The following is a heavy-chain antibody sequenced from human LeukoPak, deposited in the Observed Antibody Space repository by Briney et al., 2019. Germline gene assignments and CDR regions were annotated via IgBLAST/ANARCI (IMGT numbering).Heavy chain of an antibody. CDR3: ARVGEITMTAEPSFDY. J-gene: IGHJ4*02. CDR1: GGTFSSYA. CDR2: IIPIFGTA. Sequence: SVKVSCKASGGTFSSYAISWVRQAPGQGLEWMGGIIPIFGTANYAQKFQGRVTITADESTSTAYMELSSLRSEDTAVYYCARVGEITMTAEPSFDYRGQGTLVTVSS. V-gene: IGHV1-69*13. D-gene: IGHD3-22*01.